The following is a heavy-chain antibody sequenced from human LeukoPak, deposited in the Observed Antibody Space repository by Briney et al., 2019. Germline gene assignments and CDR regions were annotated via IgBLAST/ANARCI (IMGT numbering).Heavy chain of an antibody. CDR2: IYYIGTT. V-gene: IGHV4-59*01. Sequence: KTSETLSLTCTVSRGSISPYYWSWIRQSPGKGLEWIGYIYYIGTTNYNPSLQSRVTMSVDTSTNQFTLNLASVTAAGTAVYYCARGGFESCSAGSCLLGNYWGQGILVAVSS. D-gene: IGHD2-15*01. CDR3: ARGGFESCSAGSCLLGNY. CDR1: RGSISPYY. J-gene: IGHJ4*02.